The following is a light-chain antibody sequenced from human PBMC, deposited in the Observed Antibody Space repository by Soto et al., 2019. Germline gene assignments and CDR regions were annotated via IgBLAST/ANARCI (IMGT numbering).Light chain of an antibody. CDR2: EVT. CDR3: SSYTGTTTLV. V-gene: IGLV2-14*01. J-gene: IGLJ3*02. Sequence: QSALTQPTSVSGSPGQSITISCTGTSSDVGTYNYVSWYQQHPGKAPKLMIYEVTNRPSGVSNRFSGSKSGNTASLTISGLQTEDEAHYYCSSYTGTTTLVFGGGTKVTVL. CDR1: SSDVGTYNY.